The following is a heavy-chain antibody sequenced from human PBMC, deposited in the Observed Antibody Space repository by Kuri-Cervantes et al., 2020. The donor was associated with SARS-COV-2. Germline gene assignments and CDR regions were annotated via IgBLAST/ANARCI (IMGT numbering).Heavy chain of an antibody. D-gene: IGHD1-26*01. Sequence: GESLKISCAASGFTFSSYGMNWARQTPGKGLEWVSYISSTGDTIYYADSVKGRFTISRDNAKNSLYLQMNSLRAEDTAVYYCTRWRVGAKTWGQGTLVTVSS. V-gene: IGHV3-48*03. CDR1: GFTFSSYG. CDR2: ISSTGDTI. J-gene: IGHJ4*02. CDR3: TRWRVGAKT.